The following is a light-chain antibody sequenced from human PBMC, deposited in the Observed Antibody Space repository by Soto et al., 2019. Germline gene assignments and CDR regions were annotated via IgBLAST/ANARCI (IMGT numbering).Light chain of an antibody. CDR1: QSVSSY. CDR3: QQYNSS. CDR2: DAS. V-gene: IGKV3-11*01. Sequence: EIVLTQSPATLSLSPGERATLSCRASQSVSSYLAWYQQKPGQAPRLLIYDASNRATGIPARFSGSGSGTDFTLTISSLEPEDFATYYCQQYNSSFGQGTNLEIK. J-gene: IGKJ2*03.